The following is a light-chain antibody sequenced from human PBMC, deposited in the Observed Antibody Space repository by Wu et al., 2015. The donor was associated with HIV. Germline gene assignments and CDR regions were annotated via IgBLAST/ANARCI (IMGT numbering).Light chain of an antibody. CDR1: QSVSSN. J-gene: IGKJ3*01. CDR2: GAS. Sequence: EIVMTQSPATLSVSPGERATLSCRASQSVSSNLAWYQQKPGQAPRLLIYGASSRTAGVPDRFSGSGSGTDFTLTISRLEPEDFAVYYCQYYGRSPTFGPGTKVEIK. V-gene: IGKV3-20*01. CDR3: QYYGRSPT.